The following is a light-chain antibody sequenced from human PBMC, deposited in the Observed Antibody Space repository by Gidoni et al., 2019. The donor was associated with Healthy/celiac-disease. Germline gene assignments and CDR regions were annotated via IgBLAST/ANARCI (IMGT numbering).Light chain of an antibody. CDR1: SSDVGGYNY. CDR3: SSYAGSNNKV. J-gene: IGLJ3*02. CDR2: EVS. V-gene: IGLV2-8*01. Sequence: QSALTQPPSASGSPGQPVTISCTGTSSDVGGYNYVSWYQQHPGKAPELMIYEVSQRPSGVPDRFSGSKSDNTASLTGSGLQAEDEADYYCSSYAGSNNKVFGGGTKLTVL.